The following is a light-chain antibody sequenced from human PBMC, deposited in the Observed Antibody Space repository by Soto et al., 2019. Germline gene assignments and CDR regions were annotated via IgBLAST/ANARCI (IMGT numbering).Light chain of an antibody. CDR2: GAS. Sequence: EIVLTQSPGTLSFSPGEXGXXSXGXSQSVSSSYLAWYQQKPGQAPRLLIYGASSRAAGIPDRFSGSGSGTEFTLTISSLQSEDFAVYYCQQYNNWPRTFGQGTKVDIK. J-gene: IGKJ1*01. V-gene: IGKV3D-15*01. CDR1: QSVSSSY. CDR3: QQYNNWPRT.